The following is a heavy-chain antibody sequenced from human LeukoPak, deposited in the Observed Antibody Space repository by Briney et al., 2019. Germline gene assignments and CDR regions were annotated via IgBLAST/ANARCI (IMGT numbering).Heavy chain of an antibody. Sequence: GGSLRLSCTASGFTFSDYYVNWIRQTPGKGLEWVSYISSSGTTIYQADSVKGRFAISRDNAKDSLYLQMNSLRGEDTAVYYCAGGRSHYYGMHIWGQGTTVTVS. CDR1: GFTFSDYY. V-gene: IGHV3-11*01. D-gene: IGHD3-16*01. J-gene: IGHJ6*02. CDR2: ISSSGTTI. CDR3: AGGRSHYYGMHI.